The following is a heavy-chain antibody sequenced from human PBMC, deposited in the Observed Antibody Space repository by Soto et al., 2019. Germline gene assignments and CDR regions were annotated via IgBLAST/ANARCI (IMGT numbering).Heavy chain of an antibody. V-gene: IGHV1-69*13. J-gene: IGHJ3*02. D-gene: IGHD3-22*01. CDR1: GGTFSSYA. CDR2: IIPIFGTA. Sequence: SVKVSCKASGGTFSSYAISWVRQAPGQGLEWMGGIIPIFGTANYAQKFQGRVTITADESTSTAYMELSSPRSEDTAVYYCARVRYYYDSSGYAVAFDIWGQGTMVT. CDR3: ARVRYYYDSSGYAVAFDI.